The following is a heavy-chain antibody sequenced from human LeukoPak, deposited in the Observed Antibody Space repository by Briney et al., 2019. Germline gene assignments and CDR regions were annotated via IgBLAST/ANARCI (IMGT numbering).Heavy chain of an antibody. J-gene: IGHJ4*02. CDR1: GYTFTSYD. Sequence: ASVKVSCKASGYTFTSYDINWVRQATGQGLEWMGWMNPNSGNTGYAQKFQGRVTMTRDNSITTAYMDLSSLRSEDTAVYFCARVRPCGGDCYYTDYWGQGTLVTVSS. CDR3: ARVRPCGGDCYYTDY. V-gene: IGHV1-8*01. CDR2: MNPNSGNT. D-gene: IGHD2-21*02.